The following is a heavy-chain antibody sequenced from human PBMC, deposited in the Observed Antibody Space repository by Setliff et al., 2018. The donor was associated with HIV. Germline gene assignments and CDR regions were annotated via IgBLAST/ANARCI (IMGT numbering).Heavy chain of an antibody. CDR3: ARDGTTFLAAMDV. CDR1: GFTFSSYT. Sequence: LRLSCAASGFTFSSYTMHWVRQAPGKGLEWVAVITHDGSSKYYADSVKGRFTISRDNARNSLYLQMNSLRADDTAVYYCARDGTTFLAAMDVWGKGTTVTVSS. V-gene: IGHV3-30*07. J-gene: IGHJ6*03. CDR2: ITHDGSSK. D-gene: IGHD3-3*02.